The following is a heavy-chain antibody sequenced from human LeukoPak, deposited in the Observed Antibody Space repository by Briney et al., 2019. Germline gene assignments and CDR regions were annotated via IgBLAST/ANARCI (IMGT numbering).Heavy chain of an antibody. CDR1: GYTFTNYY. CDR2: INPSGGST. D-gene: IGHD1-14*01. V-gene: IGHV1-46*01. Sequence: ASVKVSCKASGYTFTNYYIHWVRQAPGQGLEWMGLINPSGGSTTYAQTFQGRVTMTRDTSTSTVYMELSSLRSEDTALFVAPGHDASDIWGHGTMVTVSS. J-gene: IGHJ3*02. CDR3: PGHDASDI.